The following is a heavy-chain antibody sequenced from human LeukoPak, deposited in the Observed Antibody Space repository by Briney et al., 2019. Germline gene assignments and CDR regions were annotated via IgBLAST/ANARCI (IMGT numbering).Heavy chain of an antibody. J-gene: IGHJ4*02. D-gene: IGHD6-19*01. Sequence: SETLSLTCTVSGGSISSSSYYWGWIRQPPGKGLEWIGSIYYSGSTYYNPSLKSRVTISVDTSKNQFSLKLSSVTAADTAVYYCARQGPQWLVQGEIDYWGQETLVTVSS. CDR2: IYYSGST. CDR3: ARQGPQWLVQGEIDY. V-gene: IGHV4-39*01. CDR1: GGSISSSSYY.